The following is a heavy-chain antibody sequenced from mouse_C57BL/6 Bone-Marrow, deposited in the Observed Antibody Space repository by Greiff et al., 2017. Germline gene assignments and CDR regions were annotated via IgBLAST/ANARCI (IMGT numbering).Heavy chain of an antibody. J-gene: IGHJ2*01. V-gene: IGHV1-69*01. CDR2: IDPSDSTT. Sequence: QVQLQQPGAELVMPGASVKLSCKASGYTFTSYWMHWVKQRPGQGLEWIGEIDPSDSTTNYNQKFKGQSTLTVDKSSSPAYMQLSSLISEDSAVYYCAREGIYCSSQYYFDYWGQGTTLTVSS. D-gene: IGHD1-1*01. CDR3: AREGIYCSSQYYFDY. CDR1: GYTFTSYW.